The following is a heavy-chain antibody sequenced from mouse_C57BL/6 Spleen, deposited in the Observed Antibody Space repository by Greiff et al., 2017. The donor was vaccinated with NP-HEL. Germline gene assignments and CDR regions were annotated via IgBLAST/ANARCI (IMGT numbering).Heavy chain of an antibody. D-gene: IGHD1-1*01. CDR1: GYTFTSYG. V-gene: IGHV1-58*01. J-gene: IGHJ1*03. Sequence: VHVKQSGAELVRPGSSVKMSCKTSGYTFTSYGINWVKQRPGQGLEWIGYIYIGNGYTEYNEKFKGKATLTSDTSSSTAYMQLSSLTSEDSAIYFCARTPYYGSSYYWYFDVWGTGTTVTVSS. CDR3: ARTPYYGSSYYWYFDV. CDR2: IYIGNGYT.